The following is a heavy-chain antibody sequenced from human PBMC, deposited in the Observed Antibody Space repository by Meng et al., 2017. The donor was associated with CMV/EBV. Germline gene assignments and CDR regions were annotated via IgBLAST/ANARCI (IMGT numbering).Heavy chain of an antibody. CDR2: IYWDDDK. CDR3: AHRGRIAAAGTDWFDP. CDR1: GFSLSTSGVG. J-gene: IGHJ5*02. D-gene: IGHD6-13*01. Sequence: QVPLKGSGPTPVKPTQTLTLTCTFSGFSLSTSGVGVGWILQPPGKALEWLALIYWDDDKRYSPSLKSRLTITKDTSKNQVVLTMTNMDPVDTATYYCAHRGRIAAAGTDWFDPWGQGTLVTVSS. V-gene: IGHV2-5*02.